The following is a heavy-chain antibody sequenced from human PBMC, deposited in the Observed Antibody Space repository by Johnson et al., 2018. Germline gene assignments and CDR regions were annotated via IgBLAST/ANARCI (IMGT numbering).Heavy chain of an antibody. Sequence: VQLVQSGGGLVEPGGSLRLSCAASGFRFSTFWMTWFRQAPGKGLEWVANIKHDGGEKHYVDSVKGRFTVSRDNARNSVVLEMNSLRADDTGVYLCARDAVDYYPYYMDVWGKGTTVTVSS. CDR1: GFRFSTFW. CDR2: IKHDGGEK. V-gene: IGHV3-7*01. CDR3: ARDAVDYYPYYMDV. J-gene: IGHJ6*03.